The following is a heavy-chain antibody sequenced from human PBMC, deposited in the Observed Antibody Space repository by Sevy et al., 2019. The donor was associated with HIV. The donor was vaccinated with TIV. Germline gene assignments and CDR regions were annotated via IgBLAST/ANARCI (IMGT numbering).Heavy chain of an antibody. D-gene: IGHD6-6*01. CDR2: FDPEDGET. J-gene: IGHJ4*02. CDR3: ASRRAARRSRGGVFDY. CDR1: GYTLTELS. V-gene: IGHV1-24*01. Sequence: ASVKVSCKVSGYTLTELSMHWVRQAPGKGLEWMGGFDPEDGETIYAQKFQGRVTMTEDTSTDTAYMELSSLRSEDTAVYYGASRRAARRSRGGVFDYWGQGTLVTVSS.